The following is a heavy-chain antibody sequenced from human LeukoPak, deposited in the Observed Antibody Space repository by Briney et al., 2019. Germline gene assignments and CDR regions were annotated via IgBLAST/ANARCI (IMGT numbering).Heavy chain of an antibody. Sequence: PSETLSLTCTVSGGSISSYYWSWIRQPPGKGLEWIGYIYYSGSTNYNPSLKSRVTISVDTSKNQFSLKLSSVTAADTAVYYCARLGGKRDVDSFYNAMDVWGQGTTVTVSS. J-gene: IGHJ6*02. CDR3: ARLGGKRDVDSFYNAMDV. D-gene: IGHD1-14*01. CDR1: GGSISSYY. V-gene: IGHV4-59*01. CDR2: IYYSGST.